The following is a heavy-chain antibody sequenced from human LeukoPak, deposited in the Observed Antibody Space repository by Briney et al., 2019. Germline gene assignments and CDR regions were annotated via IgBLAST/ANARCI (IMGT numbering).Heavy chain of an antibody. CDR3: ARDGTAAGLYFDL. CDR2: IKHDGGER. Sequence: PGGSLRLSCAVSGFTFSSYWMNWVRQAPGKGLEWVASIKHDGGERSSVDCVKGRCTISRDNGKNSLYLQMSNLRAEDTAVYYCARDGTAAGLYFDLWGQGTLVTVSS. J-gene: IGHJ4*01. V-gene: IGHV3-7*01. D-gene: IGHD6-13*01. CDR1: GFTFSSYW.